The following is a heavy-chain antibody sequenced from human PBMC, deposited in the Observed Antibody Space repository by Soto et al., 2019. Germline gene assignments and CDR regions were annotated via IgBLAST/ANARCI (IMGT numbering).Heavy chain of an antibody. CDR2: MTSDGRTT. CDR3: ATAEVDY. CDR1: GFAFGNYW. V-gene: IGHV3-74*03. J-gene: IGHJ4*02. Sequence: GGSLRLSCAASGFAFGNYWMHWVRQPPGKGPEWVSRMTSDGRTTQYADSVKGRFTVSRDNAKNTLYLQMNSLRDEDTAVYYCATAEVDYWGPGTLVTVSS.